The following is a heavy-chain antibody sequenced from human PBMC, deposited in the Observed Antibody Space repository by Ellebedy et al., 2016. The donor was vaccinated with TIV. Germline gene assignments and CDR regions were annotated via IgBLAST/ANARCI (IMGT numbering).Heavy chain of an antibody. D-gene: IGHD2-2*01. Sequence: MPSETLSLTCTVSGGSISSGGYYWSWIRQHPGKGLEWIGYIYYSGSTYYNPSLKSLVTISVDTSKNQFSLKLSSVTAADTAVYYCARSSDDQLSRFDYWGQGTLVTVSS. CDR3: ARSSDDQLSRFDY. V-gene: IGHV4-31*01. CDR1: GGSISSGGYY. J-gene: IGHJ4*02. CDR2: IYYSGST.